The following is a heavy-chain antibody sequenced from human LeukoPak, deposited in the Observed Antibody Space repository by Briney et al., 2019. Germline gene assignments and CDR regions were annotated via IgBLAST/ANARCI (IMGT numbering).Heavy chain of an antibody. V-gene: IGHV1-69*13. CDR3: ARSRKPAAITGYYYYYGMDV. D-gene: IGHD2-2*01. CDR2: IIPIFGTA. J-gene: IGHJ6*02. Sequence: SVKVSCKASGGTFSSYAISWVRQAPGQGLEWMGGIIPIFGTANYAQKFQGRVTITADESTSTAYMELSSLRSEDTAVYYCARSRKPAAITGYYYYYGMDVWGQGTTVTVSS. CDR1: GGTFSSYA.